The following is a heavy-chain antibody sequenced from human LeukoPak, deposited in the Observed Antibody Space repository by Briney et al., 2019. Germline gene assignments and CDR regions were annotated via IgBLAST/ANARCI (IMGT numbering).Heavy chain of an antibody. Sequence: ASVRVSCKASGYTFSNFGINWVRQAPGQGLQWMGWISGNNDNPNYGQKFQGRFTVTTDSSTNTAYMELRNLRLDDTAVYYCARDGTSTDDYWGQGTLVAVSS. V-gene: IGHV1-18*01. D-gene: IGHD2-2*01. CDR1: GYTFSNFG. CDR2: ISGNNDNP. J-gene: IGHJ4*02. CDR3: ARDGTSTDDY.